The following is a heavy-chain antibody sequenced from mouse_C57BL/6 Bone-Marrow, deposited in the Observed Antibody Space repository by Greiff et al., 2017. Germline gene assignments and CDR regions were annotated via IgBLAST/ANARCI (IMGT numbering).Heavy chain of an antibody. CDR1: GYTFTSYY. CDR3: TRWTYDGYVGY. Sequence: VQLQQSGAELVKPGASVKLSCKASGYTFTSYYMYWVKQRPGQGLEWIGEINPSNGGTNFNEKFKSKATLTVDKSSSTAYMQLSSLTSEDSAVYYCTRWTYDGYVGYWGQGTTLTVSS. J-gene: IGHJ2*01. V-gene: IGHV1S81*02. D-gene: IGHD2-3*01. CDR2: INPSNGGT.